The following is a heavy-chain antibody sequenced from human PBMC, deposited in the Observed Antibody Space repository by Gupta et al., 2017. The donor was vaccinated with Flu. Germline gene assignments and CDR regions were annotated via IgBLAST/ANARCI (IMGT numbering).Heavy chain of an antibody. CDR1: GFSFSLYG. CDR2: ISSDGSNI. V-gene: IGHV3-30*18. D-gene: IGHD6-6*01. J-gene: IGHJ6*02. CDR3: AKDWPRVHYYYGMDV. Sequence: QVQLVESGGGVVPPGTSLRLSCAASGFSFSLYGMHWVRQAPGKGLEWVAVISSDGSNIYYADSGKGRFTIYRDNSKNTLYLQMNSLRDDDTALYYCAKDWPRVHYYYGMDVWGQGTTVTVSS.